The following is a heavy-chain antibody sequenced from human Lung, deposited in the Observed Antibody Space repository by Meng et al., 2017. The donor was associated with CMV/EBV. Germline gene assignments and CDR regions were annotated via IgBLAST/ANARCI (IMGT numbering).Heavy chain of an antibody. CDR2: ISGSGGST. J-gene: IGHJ4*02. CDR1: GFTFSIYA. Sequence: ELQLLESGGGLVQPGGSLRLSCGASGFTFSIYAMSWVRQAPGKGLEGVSAISGSGGSTYYADSVKGRFTISRDNSKNTLYLQMNSLRAEDTAVYYCAKFTLTYYFDYWGQGTLVTVSS. V-gene: IGHV3-23*01. CDR3: AKFTLTYYFDY.